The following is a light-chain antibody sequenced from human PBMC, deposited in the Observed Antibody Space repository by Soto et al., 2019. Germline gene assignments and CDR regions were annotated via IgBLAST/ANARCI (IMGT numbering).Light chain of an antibody. J-gene: IGLJ3*02. CDR2: EVT. V-gene: IGLV2-14*01. CDR3: SSYTSRSTWV. CDR1: NSDVGGYSY. Sequence: QSVLTQPASVSGSPGQSITISCTGTNSDVGGYSYVSWYQQHPGKAPKLMICEVTNRPSGVSSRFSGSKSGNTASLTISGLQVEDEATYYCSSYTSRSTWVFGGGTQLTVL.